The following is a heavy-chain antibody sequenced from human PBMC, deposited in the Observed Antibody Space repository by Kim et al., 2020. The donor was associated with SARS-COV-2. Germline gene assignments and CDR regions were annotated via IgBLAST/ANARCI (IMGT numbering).Heavy chain of an antibody. CDR3: ARALDRDIVAADI. CDR1: GFTFSSYS. Sequence: GGSLRLSCAASGFTFSSYSMNWVRQAPGKGLEWVSSISSSSSYIYYADSVKGRFTISRDNAKNSLYLQMNSLRAEDTAVYYCARALDRDIVAADIWGQGTMVTVSS. V-gene: IGHV3-21*01. CDR2: ISSSSSYI. D-gene: IGHD5-12*01. J-gene: IGHJ3*02.